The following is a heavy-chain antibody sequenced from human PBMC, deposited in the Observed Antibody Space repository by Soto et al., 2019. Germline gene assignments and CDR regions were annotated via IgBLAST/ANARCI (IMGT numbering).Heavy chain of an antibody. V-gene: IGHV3-23*01. J-gene: IGHJ4*02. Sequence: EVQLLESGGGLVQPGGSLRLSCVASGITFSTYTMNWVRQAPGEGLEWVSSINGDGDSTYYADSVKGRFTISRDNSKSTLSLLMNSLRADDSAVYYFAHKFAGDSWGQGTLVTVSS. CDR3: AHKFAGDS. CDR1: GITFSTYT. CDR2: INGDGDST.